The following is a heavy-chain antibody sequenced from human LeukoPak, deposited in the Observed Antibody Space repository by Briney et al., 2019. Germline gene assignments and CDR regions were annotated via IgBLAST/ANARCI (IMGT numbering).Heavy chain of an antibody. CDR2: ISYDGSNK. J-gene: IGHJ4*02. CDR1: GFTFSSYA. D-gene: IGHD2-15*01. CDR3: ARGSRDY. V-gene: IGHV3-30-3*01. Sequence: GRSLRLSCAASGFTFSSYAMHWVRQAPGKGLEWVAVISYDGSNKYYADSVKGRFTISRDNSKNTLYLQMNSLRAEDTAVYYCARGSRDYWGQGTLVTVSS.